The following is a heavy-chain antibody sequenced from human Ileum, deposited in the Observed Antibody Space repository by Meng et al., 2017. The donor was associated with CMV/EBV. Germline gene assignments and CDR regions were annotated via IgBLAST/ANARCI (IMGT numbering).Heavy chain of an antibody. V-gene: IGHV4-4*07. D-gene: IGHD3-10*01. CDR3: ARNYGSGNWNFFHY. Sequence: QVQGSGPGLVKPSETLSLTGYVSGGSISNCYWSWIRPPAGKGLEWIAHIYTSGTTNYNPSLKSRVTMSVDTSRNQFSLKLTSVTAADTAVYYCARNYGSGNWNFFHYWGQGTLVTVSS. J-gene: IGHJ4*02. CDR2: IYTSGTT. CDR1: GGSISNCY.